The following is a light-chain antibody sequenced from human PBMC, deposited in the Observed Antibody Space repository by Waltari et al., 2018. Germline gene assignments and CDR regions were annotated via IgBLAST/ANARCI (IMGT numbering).Light chain of an antibody. CDR1: QSVGVC. CDR2: LAS. J-gene: IGKJ1*01. Sequence: EIVLTQSPGTSSLSPGETATVTCRASQSVGVCLAWYQHRHGQAPSLLIYLASNRVTTIPDRFSAGASTTDFPPTISRLDPDDFAVYYWQQNRCLPVTFGQGTKVEIK. V-gene: IGKV3-20*01. CDR3: QQNRCLPVT.